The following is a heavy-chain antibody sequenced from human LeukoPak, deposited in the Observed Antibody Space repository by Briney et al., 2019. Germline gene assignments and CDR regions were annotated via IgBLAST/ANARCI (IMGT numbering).Heavy chain of an antibody. J-gene: IGHJ4*02. Sequence: GGSLRLSCAASGFTFSSYGMHWVRQAPGKGLKWVTVIWYDGSNKYYADSVKGRFTISRDNSKNSLYLQMNSLKAEDTAVYYCARGSGYYYEGPFDYWGQGTLVTVSS. CDR1: GFTFSSYG. D-gene: IGHD3-22*01. V-gene: IGHV3-33*01. CDR2: IWYDGSNK. CDR3: ARGSGYYYEGPFDY.